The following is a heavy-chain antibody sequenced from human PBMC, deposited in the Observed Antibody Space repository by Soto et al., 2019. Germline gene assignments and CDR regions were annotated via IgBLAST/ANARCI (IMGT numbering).Heavy chain of an antibody. CDR1: GGSISSGGYS. CDR2: IYHSGST. D-gene: IGHD1-26*01. J-gene: IGHJ4*02. V-gene: IGHV4-30-2*01. Sequence: SETLSLTCAVSGGSISSGGYSWSWIRQPPGKGLEWIVYIYHSGSTYYNPSLKSRVTISVDRSKNQFSLKLSSVTAADTAVYYCARDNMSGSYFGYFDYWGQGTLVTVSS. CDR3: ARDNMSGSYFGYFDY.